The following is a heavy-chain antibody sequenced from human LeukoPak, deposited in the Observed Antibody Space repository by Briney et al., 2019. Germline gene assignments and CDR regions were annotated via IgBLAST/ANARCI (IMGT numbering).Heavy chain of an antibody. CDR2: IIPIFGTA. D-gene: IGHD4-23*01. V-gene: IGHV1-69*06. Sequence: GASVKVSCKASGYTFTDYYMYWVRQAPGQGLEWMGGIIPIFGTANYAQKFQGRVTITADKSTSTAYMELSSLRSEDTAVYYCARGVTPYYYYYYMDVWGKGTTVTVSS. J-gene: IGHJ6*03. CDR1: GYTFTDYY. CDR3: ARGVTPYYYYYYMDV.